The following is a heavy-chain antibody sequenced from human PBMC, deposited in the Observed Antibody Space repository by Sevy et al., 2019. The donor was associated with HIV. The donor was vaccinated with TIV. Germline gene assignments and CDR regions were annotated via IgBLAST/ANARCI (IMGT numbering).Heavy chain of an antibody. D-gene: IGHD6-13*01. Sequence: SETLSLTCTVSGGSISSSSYYWGWIRQPPGKGLEWIGSIYYSGSTYYNPSLKSRVTISVDTSKNQFSLKLSSVTAADTAVCYCASNKAAAGTDRFDYWGQGTLVTVSS. CDR2: IYYSGST. J-gene: IGHJ4*02. V-gene: IGHV4-39*01. CDR1: GGSISSSSYY. CDR3: ASNKAAAGTDRFDY.